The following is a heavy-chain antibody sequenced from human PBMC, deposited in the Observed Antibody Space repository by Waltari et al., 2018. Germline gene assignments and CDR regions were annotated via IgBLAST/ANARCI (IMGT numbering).Heavy chain of an antibody. CDR3: ATGGSGSYYKG. J-gene: IGHJ4*02. CDR1: GGTFSSYA. CDR2: IIPIFGTA. V-gene: IGHV1-69*08. D-gene: IGHD3-10*01. Sequence: QVQLVPSGAEVNKPGSSVKVSCKASGGTFSSYALSWVRQAPGQGLEWMGRIIPIFGTANYAQKFQGRVTITADKSTSTAYMELSSLRSEDTAVYYCATGGSGSYYKGWGQGTLVTVSS.